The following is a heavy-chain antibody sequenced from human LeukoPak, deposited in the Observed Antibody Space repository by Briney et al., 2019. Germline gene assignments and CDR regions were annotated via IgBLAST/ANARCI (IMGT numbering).Heavy chain of an antibody. Sequence: GGSLRLSCAASQFTFSSYAMSWVRQAPGKGLEWVSSISSSSSYIYYADSVKGRFTISRDNAKNSLYLQMNSLRAEDTAVYYCARDGDLWFGEANYYGMDVWGQGTTVTVSS. CDR1: QFTFSSYA. CDR2: ISSSSSYI. J-gene: IGHJ6*02. V-gene: IGHV3-21*01. D-gene: IGHD3-10*01. CDR3: ARDGDLWFGEANYYGMDV.